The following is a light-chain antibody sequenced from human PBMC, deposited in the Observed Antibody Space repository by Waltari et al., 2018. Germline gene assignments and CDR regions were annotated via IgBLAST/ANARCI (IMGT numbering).Light chain of an antibody. V-gene: IGLV2-14*01. Sequence: QSALSQPASVSGSPGQSITISCTRTDTDADIYKYVSWYQQHPGKAPKLLIYDGSKRPSGVSPRFSGSKSGNTASLTISGLRAEDEADYYCSSSGTSSVVVFGGGTRLTVL. J-gene: IGLJ2*01. CDR2: DGS. CDR1: DTDADIYKY. CDR3: SSSGTSSVVV.